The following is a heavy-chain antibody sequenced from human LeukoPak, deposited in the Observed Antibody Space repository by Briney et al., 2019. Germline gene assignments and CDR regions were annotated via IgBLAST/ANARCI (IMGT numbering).Heavy chain of an antibody. Sequence: GGSLRLSCAASGFTFSSYEMNWVRQAPGKGLEWVAVISYDGSNKYYADSVKGRFTISRDNSKNTLYLQMNSLRAEDTAVYYCANSYDGGPGAFDIWGQGTMVTVSS. J-gene: IGHJ3*02. CDR1: GFTFSSYE. CDR2: ISYDGSNK. D-gene: IGHD4-23*01. V-gene: IGHV3-30*18. CDR3: ANSYDGGPGAFDI.